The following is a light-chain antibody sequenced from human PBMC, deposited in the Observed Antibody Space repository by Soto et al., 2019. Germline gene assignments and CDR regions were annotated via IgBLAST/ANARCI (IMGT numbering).Light chain of an antibody. CDR1: QNVGDW. Sequence: DIQMTQSPASLSASVGDRVTISCRAGQNVGDWLAWYQQTPGKAPKLLIYAASRLQTGVPSRFSGGGSGTDFTLTISSLQPEDFATYYCQQSNTFPLTFGGGTQVEIK. V-gene: IGKV1-12*01. CDR3: QQSNTFPLT. J-gene: IGKJ4*01. CDR2: AAS.